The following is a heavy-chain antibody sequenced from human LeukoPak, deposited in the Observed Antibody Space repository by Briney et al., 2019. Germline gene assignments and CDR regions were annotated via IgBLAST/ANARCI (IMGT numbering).Heavy chain of an antibody. Sequence: SETLSLTCTVSGGSISSSSCNWGWIRQPPGKGLEWIGSIYYSGSTYYNPSLKSRVTISADTSQNQFSLKLSSVTAADTAVYYCASRKLGNDYWGQGTLVTVSS. CDR2: IYYSGST. D-gene: IGHD7-27*01. CDR1: GGSISSSSCN. CDR3: ASRKLGNDY. V-gene: IGHV4-39*07. J-gene: IGHJ4*02.